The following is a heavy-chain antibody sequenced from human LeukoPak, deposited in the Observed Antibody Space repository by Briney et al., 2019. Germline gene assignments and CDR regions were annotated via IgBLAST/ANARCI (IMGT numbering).Heavy chain of an antibody. J-gene: IGHJ4*02. CDR3: AKRPKRDFWSGYFFDY. D-gene: IGHD3-3*01. Sequence: GGSLRLSCAASGFTFSSYAMSWVCQAPGKGLEWVSAISGSGGSTYYADSVKGRFTISRDNSKNTLYLQMNSLRAEDTAVYYCAKRPKRDFWSGYFFDYWGQGTLVTVSS. V-gene: IGHV3-23*01. CDR1: GFTFSSYA. CDR2: ISGSGGST.